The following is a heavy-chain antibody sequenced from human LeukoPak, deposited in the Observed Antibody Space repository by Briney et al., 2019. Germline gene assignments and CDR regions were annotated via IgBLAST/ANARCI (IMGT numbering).Heavy chain of an antibody. CDR3: ARAATASKYGRPYYFDY. CDR2: ISRSGSTK. CDR1: GFTFSDYN. D-gene: IGHD2-2*01. Sequence: GSLRLSCAASGFTFSDYNMRWIRQAPGKGLEWVSSISRSGSTKYYADSVKGRFTISRDNAKNSLYLQMNSLRAEDTALYYCARAATASKYGRPYYFDYWGQGTLVTVSS. V-gene: IGHV3-11*01. J-gene: IGHJ4*02.